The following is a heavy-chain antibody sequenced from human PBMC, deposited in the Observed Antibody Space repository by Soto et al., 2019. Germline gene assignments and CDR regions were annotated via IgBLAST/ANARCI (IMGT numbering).Heavy chain of an antibody. V-gene: IGHV4-31*03. CDR2: IYYSGST. CDR3: ARVVGGDIVVVPAASGFDP. D-gene: IGHD2-2*01. Sequence: SETLSLTCTVSGGSISSGGYYWSWIRQHPGKGLEWIGYIYYSGSTYYNPSLKSRVTISVDTSKNQFSLKLSSVTAADTAVYYCARVVGGDIVVVPAASGFDPWGQGTLVTVSS. J-gene: IGHJ5*02. CDR1: GGSISSGGYY.